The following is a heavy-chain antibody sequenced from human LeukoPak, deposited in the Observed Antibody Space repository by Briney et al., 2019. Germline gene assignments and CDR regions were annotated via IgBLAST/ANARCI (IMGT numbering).Heavy chain of an antibody. Sequence: GGSLRLSCAASGFTFSTYAMSWVRQAPGKGPEWVSAISGTGSSTYYADSVKGRFTISRDNSKNTLYLQMNSLRAEDTALYYCAKFAVYDRFDCWGQGTLVTVSS. CDR1: GFTFSTYA. J-gene: IGHJ4*02. D-gene: IGHD3-16*01. CDR2: ISGTGSST. CDR3: AKFAVYDRFDC. V-gene: IGHV3-23*01.